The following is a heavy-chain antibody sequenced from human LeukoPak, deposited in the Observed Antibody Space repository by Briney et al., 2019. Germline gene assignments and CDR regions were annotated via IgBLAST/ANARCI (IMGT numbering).Heavy chain of an antibody. V-gene: IGHV1-69*02. CDR1: GYTFTSYH. Sequence: ASVKVSCKASGYTFTSYHVTWVRQAPGQGLEWMGRIIPILGIANYAQKFQGRVTITADKSTSTAYMELSSLRSEDTAVYYCARIAGGHYYYYGMDVWGQGTTVTVSS. CDR2: IIPILGIA. CDR3: ARIAGGHYYYYGMDV. D-gene: IGHD2-15*01. J-gene: IGHJ6*02.